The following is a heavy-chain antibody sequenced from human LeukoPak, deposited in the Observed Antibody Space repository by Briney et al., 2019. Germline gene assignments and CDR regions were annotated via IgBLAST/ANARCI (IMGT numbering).Heavy chain of an antibody. V-gene: IGHV3-23*01. J-gene: IGHJ4*02. Sequence: PGRSLRLSCAASGFTFNNYAMTWVRQAPGKGLQWVATVNTGGGAYYAGSVKGRFTISRDNSRNTLYLQMNSLRAEDTALYYCARDLHEYYFDYWGQGTLVTVSS. CDR2: VNTGGGA. CDR1: GFTFNNYA. CDR3: ARDLHEYYFDY.